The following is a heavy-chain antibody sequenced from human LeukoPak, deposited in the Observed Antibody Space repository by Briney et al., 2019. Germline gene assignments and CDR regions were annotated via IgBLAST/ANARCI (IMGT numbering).Heavy chain of an antibody. D-gene: IGHD2-2*02. V-gene: IGHV1-2*02. CDR3: ASDWGLSQLEYCSNTNCYMGAFDI. Sequence: ASVKVSCKASGYTFTGYYMHWVRQAPGQGLEWMGWINPDSGGTNYAQKFQGRVTMTRDTSISTAYMELSRLRSDDTAVYYCASDWGLSQLEYCSNTNCYMGAFDIWGQGTMVTVSS. CDR1: GYTFTGYY. J-gene: IGHJ3*02. CDR2: INPDSGGT.